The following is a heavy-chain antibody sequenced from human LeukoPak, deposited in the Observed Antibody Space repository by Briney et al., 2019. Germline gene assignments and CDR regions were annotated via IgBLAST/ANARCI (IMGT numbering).Heavy chain of an antibody. CDR2: ISWNSGSI. D-gene: IGHD3-9*01. V-gene: IGHV3-9*01. J-gene: IGHJ4*02. Sequence: GGSLRLSCAASGFTFDDYAMHWVRQAPGKGLEWVSGISWNSGSIGYADSVKGRFTISRDNAKNSLYLQMNSLRAEDTALYYCAKDIRRNDILTGYYVYWGQGTLVTVSS. CDR3: AKDIRRNDILTGYYVY. CDR1: GFTFDDYA.